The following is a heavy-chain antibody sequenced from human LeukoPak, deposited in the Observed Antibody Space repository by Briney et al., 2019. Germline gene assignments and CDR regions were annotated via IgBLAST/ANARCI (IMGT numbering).Heavy chain of an antibody. CDR3: ARDKVVGASYWHFDL. D-gene: IGHD1-26*01. CDR2: INPNSGGT. J-gene: IGHJ2*01. V-gene: IGHV1-2*02. Sequence: ASVKVSCKASGYTFTGYYMHWVRQAPGQGLEWMGWINPNSGGTNYAQKFQGRVTMTRDTSISTAYMELSRLRSDDTAVYYCARDKVVGASYWHFDLWGRGTLVTVSS. CDR1: GYTFTGYY.